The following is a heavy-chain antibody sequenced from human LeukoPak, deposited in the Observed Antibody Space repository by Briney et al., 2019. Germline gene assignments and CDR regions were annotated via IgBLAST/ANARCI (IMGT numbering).Heavy chain of an antibody. J-gene: IGHJ6*04. CDR2: ISSSGSTI. Sequence: GGSLRLSCTASGFTFSGCAMHWVRQAPGKGLEWVSYISSSGSTIYYADSVKGRFTISRDNAKNSLYLQMNSLRAEDTAVYYCAELGITMIGGVWGKGTTVTISS. CDR3: AELGITMIGGV. V-gene: IGHV3-48*03. CDR1: GFTFSGCA. D-gene: IGHD3-10*02.